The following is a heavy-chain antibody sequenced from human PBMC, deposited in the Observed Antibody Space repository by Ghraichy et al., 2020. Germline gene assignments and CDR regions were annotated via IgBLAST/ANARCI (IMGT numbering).Heavy chain of an antibody. CDR2: ISPGGGNA. J-gene: IGHJ4*02. D-gene: IGHD7-27*01. V-gene: IGHV3-23*01. Sequence: GGSLRLSCAASGFTFSSYSMSWVRQAPGKGLEWVSSISPGGGNAYYADSVRGRFTISRDNSKNTLCLQMSSLRAEDTAVYYCASRLTTGNWGLDYWGQGTLVTVSS. CDR1: GFTFSSYS. CDR3: ASRLTTGNWGLDY.